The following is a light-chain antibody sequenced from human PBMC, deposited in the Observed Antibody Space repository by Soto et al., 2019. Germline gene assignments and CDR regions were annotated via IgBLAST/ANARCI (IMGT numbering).Light chain of an antibody. Sequence: DIQMTQSPSSLSASVGDRVIITCRASQNIRVYLNWYQQKPGKAPKPLIYATSTLLSGVPSRFSGSGSGSDFTLTITTLQPEDFGTFYCQQSYSVPLTFGGGTKVDIK. CDR2: ATS. CDR3: QQSYSVPLT. CDR1: QNIRVY. J-gene: IGKJ4*01. V-gene: IGKV1-39*01.